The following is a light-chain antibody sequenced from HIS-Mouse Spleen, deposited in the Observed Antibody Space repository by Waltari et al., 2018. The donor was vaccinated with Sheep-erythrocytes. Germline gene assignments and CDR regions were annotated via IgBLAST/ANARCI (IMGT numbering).Light chain of an antibody. CDR1: QSLVHSDGNTY. J-gene: IGKJ2*01. V-gene: IGKV2-30*02. Sequence: DVVMTQSPLSLPVTLGQPASISCRSSQSLVHSDGNTYLNWFQQRPGQAPRRLIYKVSNRDSGGPDRFSGSGSGTDFTLKISRVEAEDGGVYYCMQGTHWPPYTFGQGTKLEIK. CDR3: MQGTHWPPYT. CDR2: KVS.